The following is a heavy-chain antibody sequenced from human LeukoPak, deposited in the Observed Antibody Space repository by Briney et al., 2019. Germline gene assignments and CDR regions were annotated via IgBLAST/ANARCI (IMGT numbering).Heavy chain of an antibody. CDR2: IIPILGIA. CDR3: AVEDWLDP. D-gene: IGHD3-3*01. CDR1: GGTFSSYA. J-gene: IGHJ5*02. Sequence: ASVKVSCKASGGTFSSYAISWVRQPPAQGLEWMGRIIPILGIANYAQKFQGRVTITADKSTSTAYMELSSLRSEDTAVYYCAVEDWLDPWGQGTLVTVSS. V-gene: IGHV1-69*04.